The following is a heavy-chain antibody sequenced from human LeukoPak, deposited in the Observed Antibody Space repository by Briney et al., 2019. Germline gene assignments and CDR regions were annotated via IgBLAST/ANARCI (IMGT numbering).Heavy chain of an antibody. J-gene: IGHJ4*02. CDR3: ARGSHYGDYGY. CDR1: GYSISSAYY. D-gene: IGHD4-17*01. V-gene: IGHV4-38-2*02. Sequence: SETLSLTCTVSGYSISSAYYWGWIRQPPGKGLEWIGSFHYSGSSYYNPSLKSRVTISVDTSKNQFSLKLTSVTAADTAVYYCARGSHYGDYGYWGQGTLVTASS. CDR2: FHYSGSS.